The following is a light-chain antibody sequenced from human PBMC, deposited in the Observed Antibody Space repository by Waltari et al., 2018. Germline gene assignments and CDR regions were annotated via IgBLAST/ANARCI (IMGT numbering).Light chain of an antibody. Sequence: QLVLTQSPSASASLGASVKLTCTLDSGHSHNIVAWLQRRPEKAPRYLMKGNSDGSHTKGDDIPDRFSGSSSGPERYLTISSLQSEDEADYYCQTGGHGTWVFGGGTKLTVV. CDR3: QTGGHGTWV. CDR2: GNSDGSH. CDR1: SGHSHNI. J-gene: IGLJ3*02. V-gene: IGLV4-69*01.